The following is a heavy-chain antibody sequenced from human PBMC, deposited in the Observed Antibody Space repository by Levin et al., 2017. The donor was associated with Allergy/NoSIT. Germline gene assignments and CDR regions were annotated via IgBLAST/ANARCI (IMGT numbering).Heavy chain of an antibody. CDR1: GFTFSSYA. V-gene: IGHV3-30*04. Sequence: PGGSLRLSCAASGFTFSSYAMHWVRQAPGKGLEWVAVISYDGSNKYYADSVKGRFTISRDNSKNTLYLQMNSLRAEDTAVYYCARGVGATHWFDPWGQGTLVTVSS. J-gene: IGHJ5*02. CDR2: ISYDGSNK. D-gene: IGHD1-26*01. CDR3: ARGVGATHWFDP.